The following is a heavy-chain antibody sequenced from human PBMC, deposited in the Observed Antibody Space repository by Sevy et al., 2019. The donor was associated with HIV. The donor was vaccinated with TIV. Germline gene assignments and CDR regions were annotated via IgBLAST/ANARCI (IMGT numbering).Heavy chain of an antibody. CDR3: ARLYGAAFDI. Sequence: SETLSLTCTVSGGSISSYYWSWIRQPPGKGLEWIGYIYYSGSTNYNPSPKSRVTISVDTSKNQFSLKLSSVTAADTAVYYCARLYGAAFDIWGQGTMVTVSS. D-gene: IGHD3-16*01. CDR2: IYYSGST. V-gene: IGHV4-59*01. CDR1: GGSISSYY. J-gene: IGHJ3*02.